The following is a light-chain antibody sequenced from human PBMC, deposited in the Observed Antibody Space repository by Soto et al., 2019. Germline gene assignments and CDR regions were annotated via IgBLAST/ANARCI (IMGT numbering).Light chain of an antibody. CDR2: WAS. Sequence: DIVMTQSPDSLAVSLGERATINCKSSQSVLYSSNNKNYLAWYQQKPGQPPKLLIYWASTRESGVPDPFSGSGSGTDFTLTISILQAEDVEVYYCQQYYSTPPLTFGGGTKVEIK. CDR1: QSVLYSSNNKNY. CDR3: QQYYSTPPLT. V-gene: IGKV4-1*01. J-gene: IGKJ4*01.